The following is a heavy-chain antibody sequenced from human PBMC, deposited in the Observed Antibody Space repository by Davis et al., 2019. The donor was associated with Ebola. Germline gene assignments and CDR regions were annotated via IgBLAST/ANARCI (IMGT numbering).Heavy chain of an antibody. J-gene: IGHJ6*02. Sequence: ASVPVSCKASGYTFTSYGISWVRQAPGQGLEWMGWISAYNGNTNYAQKPQGRVTMTTDTSTSTAYMELRSLRSDDTAVYYCARDDRDCTGGVCYLYYYGMDVWGQGTTVTVSS. CDR3: ARDDRDCTGGVCYLYYYGMDV. CDR1: GYTFTSYG. V-gene: IGHV1-18*01. D-gene: IGHD2-8*02. CDR2: ISAYNGNT.